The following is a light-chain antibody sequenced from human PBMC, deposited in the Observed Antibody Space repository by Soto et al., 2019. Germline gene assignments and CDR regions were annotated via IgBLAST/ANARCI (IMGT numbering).Light chain of an antibody. Sequence: EIVTTQPPATLSVSPGERATLSCRASQSVSSSYLAWYQQKPGQAHRLLIYGASNRATGIPDRFSGSGSGTDFTLTISRLEPEDFAVYYCQQYGSSGTFGQGTKVDVK. V-gene: IGKV3-20*01. CDR3: QQYGSSGT. J-gene: IGKJ1*01. CDR2: GAS. CDR1: QSVSSSY.